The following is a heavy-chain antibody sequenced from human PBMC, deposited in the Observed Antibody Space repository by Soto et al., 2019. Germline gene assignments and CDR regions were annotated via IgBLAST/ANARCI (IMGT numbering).Heavy chain of an antibody. V-gene: IGHV4-34*01. Sequence: SETLSLTCAVYGVSFSGYYWGWIRQPPGKGLEWIGTIYYSGSTYYNPSLKSRVTISVDTSKNQFSLKLSSVTAADTAVYYCAREFYYYYGMDVWGQGTTVTVSS. CDR3: AREFYYYYGMDV. CDR2: IYYSGST. CDR1: GVSFSGYY. J-gene: IGHJ6*02.